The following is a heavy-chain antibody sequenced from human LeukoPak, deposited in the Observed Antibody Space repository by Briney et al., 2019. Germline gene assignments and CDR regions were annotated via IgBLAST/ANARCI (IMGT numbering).Heavy chain of an antibody. D-gene: IGHD1-7*01. V-gene: IGHV4-59*01. CDR1: GGSISNYD. CDR2: IYYSGST. CDR3: ARVGLELSYYFDY. Sequence: PSETLSLTCTVSGGSISNYDWNWLRQPPGEGLEWIGYIYYSGSTYYNPSLKSRVTISVDTSKNQFSLKLSSVTAADTAVYYCARVGLELSYYFDYWGQGTLVTVSS. J-gene: IGHJ4*02.